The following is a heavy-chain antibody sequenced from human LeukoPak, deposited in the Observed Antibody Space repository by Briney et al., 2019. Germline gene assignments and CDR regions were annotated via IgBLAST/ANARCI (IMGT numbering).Heavy chain of an antibody. CDR3: ARLTYYDYVWGSYPNGYFDY. CDR1: GFTFSTYG. D-gene: IGHD3-16*02. Sequence: GGSLRLSCAASGFTFSTYGMHWVRQAPGKGLEWVSVIYSGGSTYYADSVKGRFTISRDNSKNTLYLQMNSLRAEDTAVYYCARLTYYDYVWGSYPNGYFDYWGQGTLVTVSS. V-gene: IGHV3-NL1*01. CDR2: IYSGGST. J-gene: IGHJ4*02.